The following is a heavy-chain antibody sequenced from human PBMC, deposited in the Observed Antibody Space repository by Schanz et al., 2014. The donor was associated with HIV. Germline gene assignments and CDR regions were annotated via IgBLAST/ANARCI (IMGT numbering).Heavy chain of an antibody. CDR1: GFIFSDYS. J-gene: IGHJ6*02. D-gene: IGHD1-26*01. CDR3: TRDGGCSGSACYGYGMDV. V-gene: IGHV3-48*02. CDR2: MIWNNGI. Sequence: ELQLAESGGHLEQPGGSLRLSCAASGFIFSDYSMNWVRQAPGKGLEWVAHMIWNNGIYYADSVKGRFTISRDNAKNTLFLQMNNLREDDTAVYYCTRDGGCSGSACYGYGMDVWGQGTTVTVSS.